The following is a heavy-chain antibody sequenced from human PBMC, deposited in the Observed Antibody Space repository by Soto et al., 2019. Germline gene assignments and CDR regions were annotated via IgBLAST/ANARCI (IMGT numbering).Heavy chain of an antibody. CDR2: IFWNDDK. D-gene: IGHD2-2*03. V-gene: IGHV2-5*01. J-gene: IGHJ6*02. Sequence: QITLKESGPTLVKPTQTLTLTCTFSGFSLSTSGVGVGWIRQPPGKALEWLALIFWNDDKRYSPSLKSRLTITKDTSKKQVVLTMTNMDPVDTATYYCAHVDGYGTSTTCYGSDYGMDVWGHGTTVTVSS. CDR3: AHVDGYGTSTTCYGSDYGMDV. CDR1: GFSLSTSGVG.